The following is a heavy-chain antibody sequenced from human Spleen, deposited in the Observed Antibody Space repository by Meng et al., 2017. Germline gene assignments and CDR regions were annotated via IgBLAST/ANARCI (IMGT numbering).Heavy chain of an antibody. Sequence: AQLQASGQGLLRPSVPLSLTCSVSGGSISRYYWSWIRQPPGKGLDWIGYIHYTGITGYNPSLKSRVTISVDASKNQFSLKLSSVTAADSAVYYCARGPTTMAHDFDYWGQGTLVTVSS. CDR3: ARGPTTMAHDFDY. CDR1: GGSISRYY. V-gene: IGHV4-59*12. CDR2: IHYTGIT. J-gene: IGHJ4*02. D-gene: IGHD4-11*01.